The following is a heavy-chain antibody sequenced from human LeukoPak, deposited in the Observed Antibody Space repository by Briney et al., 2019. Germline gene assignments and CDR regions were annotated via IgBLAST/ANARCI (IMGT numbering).Heavy chain of an antibody. Sequence: SETLSLTCIVSGGSISSSGYYWGWIRQPPGKGLECIGSIYYSGSTYYNPSLKSRVTISVDTSKNQFSLKLSSVTAADTAVYYCARIDWSDYYYMDVWGKGTTVTISS. CDR2: IYYSGST. CDR3: ARIDWSDYYYMDV. CDR1: GGSISSSGYY. V-gene: IGHV4-39*01. J-gene: IGHJ6*03. D-gene: IGHD3-9*01.